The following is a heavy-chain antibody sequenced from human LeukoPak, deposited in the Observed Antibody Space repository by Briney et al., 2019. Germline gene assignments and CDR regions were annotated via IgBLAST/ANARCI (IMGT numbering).Heavy chain of an antibody. CDR2: INPSGGST. CDR3: ARDITVLTATIDAFDI. Sequence: ASVKVSCKASGYTFTSYYMHWVRQAPGQGLEWMGIINPSGGSTSYAQKFQGRVTMTRDTSTSTVYMELSSLRSEDTAVYYCARDITVLTATIDAFDIWGQGTVVTVSS. D-gene: IGHD5-24*01. CDR1: GYTFTSYY. J-gene: IGHJ3*02. V-gene: IGHV1-46*01.